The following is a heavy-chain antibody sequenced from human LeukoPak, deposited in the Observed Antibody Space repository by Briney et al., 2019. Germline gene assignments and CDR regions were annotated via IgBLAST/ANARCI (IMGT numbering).Heavy chain of an antibody. Sequence: PSETLSLTCTVSGGSISNYYWTWIRQPAGKGLEWIGYIYYSGSTNYNPSLKSRVTISVYTSKNQFSLKLSSVTAADTAVYYCARLKYYYDSSGYRAEYFQHWGQGALVTVSS. CDR2: IYYSGST. J-gene: IGHJ1*01. CDR1: GGSISNYY. D-gene: IGHD3-22*01. V-gene: IGHV4-59*01. CDR3: ARLKYYYDSSGYRAEYFQH.